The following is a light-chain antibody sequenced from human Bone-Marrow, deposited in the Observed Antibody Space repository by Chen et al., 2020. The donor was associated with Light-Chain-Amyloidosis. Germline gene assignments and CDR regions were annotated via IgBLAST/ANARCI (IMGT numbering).Light chain of an antibody. J-gene: IGLJ3*02. Sequence: SYVLTQPSSVSVAPGQTATIACGGNNIGTTSVHWYQQTPGQAPLLVVYDYSDRPSGIPERLAGSNSGNTATLTISRVEAEDEADYYCQVWDRSSDRPVFGGGTKLTVL. CDR2: DYS. CDR1: NIGTTS. V-gene: IGLV3-21*02. CDR3: QVWDRSSDRPV.